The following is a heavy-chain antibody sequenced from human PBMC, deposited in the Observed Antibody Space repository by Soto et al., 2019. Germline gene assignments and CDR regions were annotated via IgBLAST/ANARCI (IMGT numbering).Heavy chain of an antibody. CDR2: INPNSGGT. V-gene: IGHV1-2*02. CDR1: GYTFTGCY. CDR3: ERSWDWSGYYFYYFYGMDV. D-gene: IGHD3-3*01. Sequence: WASVKVSCKASGYTFTGCYMHWVRQAPGQGLEWMGWINPNSGGTNYAQKFQGRVTMTRDTSISTAYMELSRLRSDDTAVYYCERSWDWSGYYFYYFYGMDVWGQGTTVTVSS. J-gene: IGHJ6*02.